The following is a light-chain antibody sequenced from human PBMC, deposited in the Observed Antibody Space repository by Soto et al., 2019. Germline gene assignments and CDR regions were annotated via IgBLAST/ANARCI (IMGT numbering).Light chain of an antibody. J-gene: IGKJ3*01. CDR1: QAVSSN. V-gene: IGKV3-15*01. CDR3: QHYNNWRCT. Sequence: ELVMTQSPATLSVSPGERATLSCRASQAVSSNLAWYQQKPGQAPRLLIYAASTTAAGIPDRFSGSGSGTGFTLAITGLQSEDFAVYYCQHYNNWRCTVGPGTMVDSK. CDR2: AAS.